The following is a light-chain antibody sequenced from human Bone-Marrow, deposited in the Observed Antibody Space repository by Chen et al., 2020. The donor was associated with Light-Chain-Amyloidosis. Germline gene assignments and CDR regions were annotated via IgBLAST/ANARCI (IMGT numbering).Light chain of an antibody. CDR1: KSISSY. CDR2: GAS. J-gene: IGKJ1*01. Sequence: DIQMTQSPSSLSASVGDRVTITCRASKSISSYLNWYQQKPGKAPKLLIYGASSLQSGVPSRVSGSGSGTDFTLTNSSLQPEAFATYYCKQSYSTPRTFGQGTKVEIK. CDR3: KQSYSTPRT. V-gene: IGKV1-39*01.